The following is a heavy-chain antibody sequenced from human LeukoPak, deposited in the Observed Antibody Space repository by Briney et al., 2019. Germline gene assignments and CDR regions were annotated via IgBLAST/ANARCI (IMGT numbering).Heavy chain of an antibody. CDR3: ANRGNMDV. J-gene: IGHJ6*03. Sequence: SVTCSGSASGFTFSTYGMHWVRPAPGKGLEWVAVISYDGSNKDYEDAVKGRFTISRDNSKDTLYLQMNSLRAEDTAVYYCANRGNMDVWGKGTTVTVSS. CDR1: GFTFSTYG. V-gene: IGHV3-30*18. CDR2: ISYDGSNK.